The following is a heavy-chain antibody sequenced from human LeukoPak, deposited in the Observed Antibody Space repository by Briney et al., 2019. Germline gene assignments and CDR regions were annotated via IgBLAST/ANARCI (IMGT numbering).Heavy chain of an antibody. J-gene: IGHJ4*02. Sequence: GGSLRLSCAASGFTFSSYTMNWVRQAPGKGLEWVSSISTSSSYIYCADSVKGRFTISRDNAKNSLYVQMDSLRAEDTAVYYCARDRWLQSQRYFDYWGQGILVTVSS. CDR3: ARDRWLQSQRYFDY. D-gene: IGHD5-24*01. V-gene: IGHV3-21*01. CDR2: ISTSSSYI. CDR1: GFTFSSYT.